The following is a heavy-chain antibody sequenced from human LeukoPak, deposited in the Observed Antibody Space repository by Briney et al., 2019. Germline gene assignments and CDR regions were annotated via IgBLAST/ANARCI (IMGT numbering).Heavy chain of an antibody. V-gene: IGHV3-23*01. CDR1: GFTFSSHA. Sequence: GGSLRLSCAASGFTFSSHALSWVRQAPGKGLEWVSSLSGSGYNTYYADSVKGRFTISRDNSKNTVYLQMNSLRAEDTAVYYCAKSLGVGGYTRYKGFDQWGQGTLVTVSS. CDR2: LSGSGYNT. D-gene: IGHD3-16*02. J-gene: IGHJ4*02. CDR3: AKSLGVGGYTRYKGFDQ.